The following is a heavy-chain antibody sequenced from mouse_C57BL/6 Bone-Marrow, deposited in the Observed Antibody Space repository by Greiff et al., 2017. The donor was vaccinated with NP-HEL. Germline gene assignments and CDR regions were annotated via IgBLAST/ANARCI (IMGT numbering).Heavy chain of an antibody. CDR2: IYPGSGST. J-gene: IGHJ2*01. V-gene: IGHV1-55*01. CDR1: GYTFTSYW. Sequence: VQLQQSGAELVKPGASVKMSCKASGYTFTSYWITWVKQRPGQGLEWIGDIYPGSGSTNYNEKFKSKATLTVDTSSSTAYMQLSSLTSEDSAVYYCARVDYGSSFLFDYWGQGTTLTVSS. CDR3: ARVDYGSSFLFDY. D-gene: IGHD1-1*01.